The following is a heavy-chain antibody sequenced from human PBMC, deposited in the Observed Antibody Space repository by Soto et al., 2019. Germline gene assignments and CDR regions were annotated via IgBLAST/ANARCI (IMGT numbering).Heavy chain of an antibody. D-gene: IGHD3-10*01. CDR3: ARHPMVRGVTIAPHFDY. Sequence: QVQLVQSGAEVKKPGASVKVSCKASGYTFTSYAMHWVRQAPGQRLEWMGWINAGNGNTKYSQKFQGRVTITRDTSASTAYKELSSLRSEDTAVYYCARHPMVRGVTIAPHFDYWGQGTLVTVSS. J-gene: IGHJ4*02. CDR2: INAGNGNT. V-gene: IGHV1-3*01. CDR1: GYTFTSYA.